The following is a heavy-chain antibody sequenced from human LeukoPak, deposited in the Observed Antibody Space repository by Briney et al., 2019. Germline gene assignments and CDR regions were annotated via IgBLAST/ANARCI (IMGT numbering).Heavy chain of an antibody. V-gene: IGHV4-39*01. CDR3: ARGSVDTAMVTFFDY. Sequence: SETLSLTCTVSGGSISSSSYYWGWIRQPPGKGLEWIGSIYYSGSTYYNPSLKSRVTISVDTSKNQFSLKLSSVTAADTAVYYCARGSVDTAMVTFFDYWGQGTLVTVSS. D-gene: IGHD5-18*01. J-gene: IGHJ4*02. CDR1: GGSISSSSYY. CDR2: IYYSGST.